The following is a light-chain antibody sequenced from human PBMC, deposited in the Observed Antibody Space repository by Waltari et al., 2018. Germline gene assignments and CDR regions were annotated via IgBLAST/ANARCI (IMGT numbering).Light chain of an antibody. V-gene: IGLV2-14*01. CDR1: SSAVGAYNY. Sequence: QSALTQPASVSGSPGQSITISCTGTSSAVGAYNYVSWYKQHPGKAPKLMIYEVTKRPSGFSNRFSGSKSGNTASLTISGLQAEDEADYYCSSYTSSSNLVVFGGGTKLTVL. CDR3: SSYTSSSNLVV. J-gene: IGLJ2*01. CDR2: EVT.